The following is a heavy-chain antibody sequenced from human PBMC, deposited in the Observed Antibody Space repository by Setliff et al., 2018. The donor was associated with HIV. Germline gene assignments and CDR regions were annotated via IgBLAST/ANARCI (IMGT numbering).Heavy chain of an antibody. D-gene: IGHD4-4*01. CDR1: GGTFSSYA. CDR2: IIPIFRTA. V-gene: IGHV1-69*13. Sequence: GASVKVSCKASGGTFSSYAISWVRQAPGQGLEWMGGIIPIFRTAHYAQEFQGRVTITADEPTSTAYMELSSLRSEDTAVYYCAIYPFSRGSNYVSPDYCYAMDVWGQGTTVTVSS. CDR3: AIYPFSRGSNYVSPDYCYAMDV. J-gene: IGHJ6*02.